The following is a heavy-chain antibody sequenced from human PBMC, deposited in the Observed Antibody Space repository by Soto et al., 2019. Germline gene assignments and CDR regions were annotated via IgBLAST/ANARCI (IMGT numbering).Heavy chain of an antibody. D-gene: IGHD6-19*01. CDR2: ISSSSSTI. V-gene: IGHV3-48*01. CDR1: GFTFSSYS. Sequence: GGSLRLSCAASGFTFSSYSMNWVRQAPGKGLEWVSYISSSSSTIYYADSVKGRFTTSRDNAKNSLYLQMNSLRAEDTAVYYCARDSSEWVAVAGIHWFDPWGQGTLVTVSS. CDR3: ARDSSEWVAVAGIHWFDP. J-gene: IGHJ5*02.